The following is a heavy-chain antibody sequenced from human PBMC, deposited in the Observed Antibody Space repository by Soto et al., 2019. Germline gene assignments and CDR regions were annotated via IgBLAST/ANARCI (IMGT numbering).Heavy chain of an antibody. Sequence: PGGSLRLSCAASGFTFSSYSMNWVRQAPGKGLEWVSYISSSSSTIYYADSVKGRFTISRDNAKNSLYLQMNSLRAEDTAVYYCARFPAPTYYYDSSGYYYFDYWGQGTLVTVSS. V-gene: IGHV3-48*01. J-gene: IGHJ4*02. CDR2: ISSSSSTI. CDR1: GFTFSSYS. CDR3: ARFPAPTYYYDSSGYYYFDY. D-gene: IGHD3-22*01.